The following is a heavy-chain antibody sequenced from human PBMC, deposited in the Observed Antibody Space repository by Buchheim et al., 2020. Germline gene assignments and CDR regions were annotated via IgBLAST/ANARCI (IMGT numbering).Heavy chain of an antibody. CDR3: AGGGYTGMAH. Sequence: EVQLVESGGDLVQPGGSLRLSCVASGFSISNDWMHWVRQAPGKGLEWVSHMNNDGTITNYAGSVRGRFTVSSDSAKNTLFFQMNSLRAEDTAVYYCAGGGYTGMAHWGRGTL. V-gene: IGHV3-74*01. CDR2: MNNDGTIT. J-gene: IGHJ4*02. CDR1: GFSISNDW. D-gene: IGHD3-16*02.